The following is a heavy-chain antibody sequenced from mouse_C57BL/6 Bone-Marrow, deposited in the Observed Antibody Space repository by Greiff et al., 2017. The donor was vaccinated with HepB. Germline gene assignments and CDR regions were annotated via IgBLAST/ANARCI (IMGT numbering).Heavy chain of an antibody. CDR2: IDPSDSYT. V-gene: IGHV1-50*01. J-gene: IGHJ1*03. CDR1: GYTFTSYW. Sequence: VKLQQPGAELVKPGASVKLSCKASGYTFTSYWMQWVKQRPGQGLEWIGEIDPSDSYTNYNQKFKGKATLTVDTSSSTAYMQLSSLTSEDSAVYYCARTGLLRYWYFDVWGTGTTVTVSS. D-gene: IGHD1-1*01. CDR3: ARTGLLRYWYFDV.